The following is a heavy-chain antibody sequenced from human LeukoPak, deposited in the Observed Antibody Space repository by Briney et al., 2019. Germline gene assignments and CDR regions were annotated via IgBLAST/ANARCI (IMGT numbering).Heavy chain of an antibody. J-gene: IGHJ4*02. Sequence: GGSLRLSCAASGFTFSSYAMHWVRQAPGKGLEWVAVISYDGSNKYYADSVKGRFTISRDNSKNTLYLQMNSLRAEDTAVYYRARVGSYGDYIDYWGQGTLVTVSS. CDR1: GFTFSSYA. CDR3: ARVGSYGDYIDY. CDR2: ISYDGSNK. D-gene: IGHD1-26*01. V-gene: IGHV3-30*04.